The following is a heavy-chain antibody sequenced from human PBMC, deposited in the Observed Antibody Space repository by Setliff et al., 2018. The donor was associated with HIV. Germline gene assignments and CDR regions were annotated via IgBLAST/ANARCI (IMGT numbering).Heavy chain of an antibody. V-gene: IGHV1-18*01. CDR3: ARDAWVEFLEWTFYGMDV. Sequence: RASVMVSCKASGYTFTSYGISWVRQAPGQGLEWMGWISAYNGDTKYAQKVQGRVTLTTDTSSSTVYMELRSLRSDDTAVYYCARDAWVEFLEWTFYGMDVWGQGTTVTVSS. J-gene: IGHJ6*02. D-gene: IGHD3-3*02. CDR1: GYTFTSYG. CDR2: ISAYNGDT.